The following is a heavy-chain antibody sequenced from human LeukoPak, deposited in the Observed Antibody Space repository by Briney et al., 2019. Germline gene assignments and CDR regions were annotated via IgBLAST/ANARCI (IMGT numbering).Heavy chain of an antibody. CDR1: GYTFTNSG. Sequence: ASVKVSCKASGYTFTNSGITWVRQAPGQGLEWMGWISAKNGNTNYAQKLQGRVTMTTDTSTSTAYMELRDLRSDDTAVYYCARTCIRASCYMIFWGQGTLVTVSS. D-gene: IGHD2-2*02. CDR3: ARTCIRASCYMIF. CDR2: ISAKNGNT. V-gene: IGHV1-18*01. J-gene: IGHJ4*02.